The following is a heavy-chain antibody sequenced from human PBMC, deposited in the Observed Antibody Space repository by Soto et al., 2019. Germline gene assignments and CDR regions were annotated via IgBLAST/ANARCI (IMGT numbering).Heavy chain of an antibody. V-gene: IGHV3-53*01. CDR2: IYSGGST. Sequence: GGSLRLSCAASGFTVSSNYMSWVRQAPGKGLEWVSVIYSGGSTYYADSVKGRFTISRDNSKNTLYLQMNSLRAGDTAVYYCARLFPAIVAVPAALDYWGQGTLVTVSS. CDR1: GFTVSSNY. J-gene: IGHJ4*02. CDR3: ARLFPAIVAVPAALDY. D-gene: IGHD2-2*01.